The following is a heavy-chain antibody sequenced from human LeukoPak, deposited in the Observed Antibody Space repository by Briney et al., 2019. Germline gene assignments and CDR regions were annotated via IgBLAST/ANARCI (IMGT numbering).Heavy chain of an antibody. D-gene: IGHD2-8*02. Sequence: SQTLSLTCTVSGGSISSGDYYWSWIRQPPGKGLEWIGYIYYSGSTYYNPSLKGRVTISVDTSKNQFSLKLSSVTAADTAVYYCARDTVLDNSYYYYGMDVWGQGTTVTVSS. CDR3: ARDTVLDNSYYYYGMDV. V-gene: IGHV4-30-4*01. CDR1: GGSISSGDYY. CDR2: IYYSGST. J-gene: IGHJ6*02.